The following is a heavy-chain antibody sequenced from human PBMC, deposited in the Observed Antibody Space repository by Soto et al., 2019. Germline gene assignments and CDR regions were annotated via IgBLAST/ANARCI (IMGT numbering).Heavy chain of an antibody. CDR2: IYYSGST. V-gene: IGHV4-31*03. D-gene: IGHD3-3*01. J-gene: IGHJ4*02. CDR3: ARGPLMTIFGVVSGAPGI. CDR1: GGSISSGGYY. Sequence: SETLSLTCTVSGGSISSGGYYWSWIRQHPGKGLEWIGYIYYSGSTYYNPSLKSRVTISVDTSKNQFPLKLSSVTAADTAVYYCARGPLMTIFGVVSGAPGIWGQGTLVTVSS.